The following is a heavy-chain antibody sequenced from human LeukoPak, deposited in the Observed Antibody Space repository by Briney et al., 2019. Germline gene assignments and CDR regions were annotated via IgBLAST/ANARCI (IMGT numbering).Heavy chain of an antibody. J-gene: IGHJ4*02. CDR2: IIPIFGIA. CDR1: GGTFSSYA. V-gene: IGHV1-69*04. CDR3: ARDSGYAGYYGSGSCFDY. Sequence: SVKVSCKASGGTFSSYAISWVRQAPGQGLEWMGRIIPIFGIANYAQKFQGRVTITADKSTSTAYMELSSLRAEDTAVYYCARDSGYAGYYGSGSCFDYWGQGTLVTVSS. D-gene: IGHD3-10*01.